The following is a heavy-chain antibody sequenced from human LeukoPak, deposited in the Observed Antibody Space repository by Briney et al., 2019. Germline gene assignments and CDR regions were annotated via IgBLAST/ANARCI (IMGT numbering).Heavy chain of an antibody. CDR1: GGSISSGSYY. V-gene: IGHV4-61*02. Sequence: PSETLSLTCTVSGGSISSGSYYWSWIRQPAGKGLEWIGRIYTSGSTNYNPSLKSRVTISVDTSKNQFSLKLSSVTAADTAVYYCARVRRNSGYDWTHFDIWGQGTMVTVSS. CDR3: ARVRRNSGYDWTHFDI. CDR2: IYTSGST. J-gene: IGHJ3*02. D-gene: IGHD5-12*01.